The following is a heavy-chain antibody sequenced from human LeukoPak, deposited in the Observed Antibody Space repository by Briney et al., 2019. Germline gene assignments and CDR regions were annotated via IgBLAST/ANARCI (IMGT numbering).Heavy chain of an antibody. CDR1: GFTFSSYA. J-gene: IGHJ4*02. V-gene: IGHV3-30-3*01. CDR3: ARDYYDEGVCDY. CDR2: ISYDGSNK. D-gene: IGHD3-16*01. Sequence: ERSLRLSCAASGFTFSSYAMHWVRQAPGKGLEWVAVISYDGSNKYYADSVKGRFTISRDNSKNTLYLQMNSLRAEDTAVYYCARDYYDEGVCDYWGQGTLVTVSS.